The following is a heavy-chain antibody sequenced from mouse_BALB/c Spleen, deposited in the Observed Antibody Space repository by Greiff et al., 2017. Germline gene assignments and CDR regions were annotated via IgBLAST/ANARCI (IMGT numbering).Heavy chain of an antibody. CDR2: IDPANGNT. V-gene: IGHV14-3*02. D-gene: IGHD2-14*01. CDR1: GFNIKDTY. J-gene: IGHJ2*01. Sequence: VQLQQSGAELVKPGASVKLSCTASGFNIKDTYMHWVKQRPEQGLEWIGRIDPANGNTKYDPKFQGKATITADTSSNTAYLQLSSRTSEDTAVYYCARGYLYYFDYWGQGTTLTVSA. CDR3: ARGYLYYFDY.